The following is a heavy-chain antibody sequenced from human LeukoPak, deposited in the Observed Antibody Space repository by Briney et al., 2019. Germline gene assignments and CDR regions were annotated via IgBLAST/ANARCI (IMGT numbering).Heavy chain of an antibody. CDR3: ARLLRYDSSGYYYHAFDI. J-gene: IGHJ3*02. D-gene: IGHD3-22*01. CDR2: IIPIFGTA. Sequence: ASVKVSCKASGYTFTSYGISWVRQAPGQGLEWMGGIIPIFGTANYAQKFQGRVTITTDESTSTAYMELSSLRSEDTAVYYCARLLRYDSSGYYYHAFDIWGQGTMVTVSS. CDR1: GYTFTSYG. V-gene: IGHV1-69*05.